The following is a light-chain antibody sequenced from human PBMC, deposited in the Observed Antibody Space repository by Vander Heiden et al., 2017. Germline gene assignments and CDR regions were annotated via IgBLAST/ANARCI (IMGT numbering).Light chain of an antibody. CDR1: QSVSTY. Sequence: EIVLTQSPATLSLSPGNRSTLSCRASQSVSTYLAWYQQKPGQAPRLLIYDASHRATDIPARFSGSGSGTDFTLTISSREPEDFAVYYCQQRSNWPPATFGQGTRLEIK. V-gene: IGKV3-11*01. J-gene: IGKJ5*01. CDR2: DAS. CDR3: QQRSNWPPAT.